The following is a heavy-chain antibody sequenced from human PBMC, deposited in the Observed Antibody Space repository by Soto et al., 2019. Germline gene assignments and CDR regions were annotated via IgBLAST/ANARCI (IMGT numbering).Heavy chain of an antibody. CDR3: EGRAGSYDPGDCDYYRDV. J-gene: IGHJ6*03. D-gene: IGHD3-10*01. Sequence: EVQLLESGGGLVQPGGSLSLSCAASGFTFSSYAMSWVRQAPGKGLEWVSAISGRGGSTSYADSVKGRFTITRDNAKNTRYLQMNSRRAEDTAVYYCEGRAGSYDPGDCDYYRDVGGKGTTVTVSS. CDR2: ISGRGGST. V-gene: IGHV3-23*01. CDR1: GFTFSSYA.